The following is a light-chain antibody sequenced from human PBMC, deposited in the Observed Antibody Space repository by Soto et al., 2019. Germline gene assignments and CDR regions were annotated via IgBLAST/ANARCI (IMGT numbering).Light chain of an antibody. V-gene: IGKV3-11*01. CDR3: QQRSNWPPIT. CDR2: DAS. CDR1: QSVSSY. J-gene: IGKJ5*01. Sequence: EIVLTQSPATLSLSPGERATLSCRASQSVSSYLAWYQQKPGQAPSLLIYDASNRATLIPARFSGSGSGTDFTLTISSLEPEDFAVYYCQQRSNWPPITFGQGTRLEIK.